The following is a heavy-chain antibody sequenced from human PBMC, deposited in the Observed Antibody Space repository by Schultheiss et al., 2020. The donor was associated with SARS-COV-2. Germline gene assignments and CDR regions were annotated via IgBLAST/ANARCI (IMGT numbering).Heavy chain of an antibody. CDR2: ISYDGSNK. CDR3: ARDLIDGQDYYYYYGMDV. J-gene: IGHJ6*02. Sequence: GGSLRLSCAASGFTFSSYAMSWVRQAPGKGLEWVAVISYDGSNKYYADSVKGRFTISRDNSKNTLYLQMNSLRAEDTAVYYCARDLIDGQDYYYYYGMDVWGQGTTVTVSS. CDR1: GFTFSSYA. V-gene: IGHV3-30*03.